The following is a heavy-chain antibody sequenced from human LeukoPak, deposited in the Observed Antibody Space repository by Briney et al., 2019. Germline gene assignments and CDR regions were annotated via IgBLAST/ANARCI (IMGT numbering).Heavy chain of an antibody. D-gene: IGHD1-7*01. CDR2: ISYSGST. V-gene: IGHV4-31*03. CDR3: ARDKELQRAYYYGLDV. Sequence: SETLSLTCTVSGGSISSGGGCWTCIRQHPGKGLEWTVYISYSGSTYYSPSLQSRVTISVDTSRSQFSLNLSSVTAADTAVYYCARDKELQRAYYYGLDVWGQGTTVTVSS. J-gene: IGHJ6*02. CDR1: GGSISSGGGC.